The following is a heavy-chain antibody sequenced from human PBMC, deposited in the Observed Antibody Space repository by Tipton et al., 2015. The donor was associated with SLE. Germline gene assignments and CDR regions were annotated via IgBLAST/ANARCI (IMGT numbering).Heavy chain of an antibody. D-gene: IGHD1-26*01. CDR3: ARGSGWHLY. Sequence: GLVKPSQTLSLTCSVSGASISSDVYYWSWIRQLPGKGLEWIGYIYNTGNTYYNPSLKSRVTMSVDTSRSQFSLKLASLTSADTAVYYCARGSGWHLYWGQGILVTVSA. CDR2: IYNTGNT. CDR1: GASISSDVYY. J-gene: IGHJ4*02. V-gene: IGHV4-31*03.